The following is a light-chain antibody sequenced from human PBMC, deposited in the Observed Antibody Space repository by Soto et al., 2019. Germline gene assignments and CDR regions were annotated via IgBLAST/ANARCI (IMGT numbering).Light chain of an antibody. CDR3: QQYGSSPSIT. J-gene: IGKJ5*01. CDR2: GAS. V-gene: IGKV3-20*01. CDR1: QSVSSSY. Sequence: EIVLTQSPGTLSFSPGERATLSCRASQSVSSSYLAWYQQKPGQAPRLLIYGASSRATGIPDRFSGSGSGTGFTLTISRLEPVDFAVYYCQQYGSSPSITFGQGTRLEIK.